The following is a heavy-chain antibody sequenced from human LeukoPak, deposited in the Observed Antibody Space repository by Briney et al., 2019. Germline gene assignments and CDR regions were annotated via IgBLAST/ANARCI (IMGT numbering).Heavy chain of an antibody. CDR1: GFTVSSNY. CDR3: AKAGRIAAAGTLYY. J-gene: IGHJ4*02. Sequence: GGSLRLSCAASGFTVSSNYMSWVRQAPGKGLEWVAFIRYDGSNKYYADSVKGRFTISRDNSKNTLYLQMNSLRAEDTAVYYCAKAGRIAAAGTLYYWGQGTLVTVSS. CDR2: IRYDGSNK. D-gene: IGHD6-13*01. V-gene: IGHV3-30*02.